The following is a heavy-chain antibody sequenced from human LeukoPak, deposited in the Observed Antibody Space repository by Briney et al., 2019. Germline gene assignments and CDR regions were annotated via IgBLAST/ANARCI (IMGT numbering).Heavy chain of an antibody. D-gene: IGHD1-7*01. CDR3: AHIFSPSWKYFAFDI. J-gene: IGHJ3*02. CDR1: GFSLSTSGVG. V-gene: IGHV2-5*01. Sequence: SGPTLVNPTQTLTLTCTFSGFSLSTSGVGVGWIRQPPGKALEWLALIYWNDDKRYSPSLKTRLTITKDTSKSQVVLTMTNMDPVDTATYYCAHIFSPSWKYFAFDIWGQGTMVTVSS. CDR2: IYWNDDK.